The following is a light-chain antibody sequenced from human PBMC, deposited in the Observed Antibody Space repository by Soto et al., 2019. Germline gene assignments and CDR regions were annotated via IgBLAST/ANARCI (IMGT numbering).Light chain of an antibody. J-gene: IGKJ2*01. CDR1: QGISSY. CDR2: AAS. V-gene: IGKV1-8*01. Sequence: AIRMTQSPSSLSASTGDRVTITCRASQGISSYLAWYQQKPGKAPKLLIYAASTLQSGVPSRFSGSGSGTDFTLTISCLQSEDFATYYCQQYGDSPMYTFGQGTKLEI. CDR3: QQYGDSPMYT.